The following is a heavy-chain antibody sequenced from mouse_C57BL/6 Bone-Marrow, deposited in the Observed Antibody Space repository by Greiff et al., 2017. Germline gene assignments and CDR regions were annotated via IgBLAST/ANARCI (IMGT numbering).Heavy chain of an antibody. V-gene: IGHV8-12*01. CDR2: IYWDDDK. Sequence: QVQLQQSGPGILQSSQTLSLTCSFSGFSLSTSGMGVSWIRQPSGKGLEWLAHIYWDDDKRYNPSLKSRLTISKDTSRNQVFLKITSVDTADTATYDCARSGGYYVDWYFDVWGTGTTVTVSA. CDR3: ARSGGYYVDWYFDV. J-gene: IGHJ1*03. D-gene: IGHD2-3*01. CDR1: GFSLSTSGMG.